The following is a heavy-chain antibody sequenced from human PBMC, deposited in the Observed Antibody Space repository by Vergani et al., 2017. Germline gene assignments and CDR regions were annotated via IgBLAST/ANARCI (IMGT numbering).Heavy chain of an antibody. D-gene: IGHD2/OR15-2a*01. J-gene: IGHJ3*01. V-gene: IGHV4-34*01. CDR1: GGSFSGYY. CDR2: INHSGST. CDR3: ARQFWVSQGVGACKS. Sequence: QVQLQQWGAGLLKPSETLSLTCAVYGGSFSGYYWSWIRQPPGKGLEWCGEINHSGSTNYNPSLKSRVTISVDTYKNQFSLRLSTLTAADTAVYYCARQFWVSQGVGACKSGGHGTEVSVSS.